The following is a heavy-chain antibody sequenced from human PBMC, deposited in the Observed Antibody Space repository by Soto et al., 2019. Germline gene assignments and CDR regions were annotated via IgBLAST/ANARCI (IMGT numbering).Heavy chain of an antibody. CDR2: VSWNSGSI. V-gene: IGHV3-9*01. D-gene: IGHD2-15*01. CDR3: ARSIQDIVVVVAASGYYFDY. J-gene: IGHJ4*02. Sequence: EVQLVESGGGLVQPGRSLRLSCAASGFTFDDYAMHWVRQAPGKGLEWVSGVSWNSGSIGYADSVKGRFTISRDNAKNSLYLQMNRLRAEDTALYYCARSIQDIVVVVAASGYYFDYWGQGTLVTVSS. CDR1: GFTFDDYA.